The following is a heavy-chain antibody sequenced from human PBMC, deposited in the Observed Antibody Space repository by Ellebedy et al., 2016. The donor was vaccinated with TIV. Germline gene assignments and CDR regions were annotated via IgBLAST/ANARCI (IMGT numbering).Heavy chain of an antibody. D-gene: IGHD1-26*01. J-gene: IGHJ4*02. CDR1: GGSISSYY. V-gene: IGHV4-34*01. CDR3: ARVIVGATSFFDY. Sequence: SETLSLTXTVSGGSISSYYWSWIRQPPGKGLEWIGEINHSGSTNYNPSLKSRVTISVDTSKNQFSLKLSSVTAADTAVYYCARVIVGATSFFDYWGQGTLVTVSS. CDR2: INHSGST.